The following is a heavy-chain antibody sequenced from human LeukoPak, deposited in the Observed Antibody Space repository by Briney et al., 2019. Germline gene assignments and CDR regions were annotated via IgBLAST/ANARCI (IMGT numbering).Heavy chain of an antibody. CDR3: AKDISVGATPYYFDY. V-gene: IGHV3-9*01. J-gene: IGHJ4*02. CDR1: GFTFDDYA. D-gene: IGHD1-26*01. Sequence: GGSLRLSCAASGFTFDDYAMHWVRQAPGKGLEWVSGIIWNSDSIGYADSVKGRFTISRDNAKNSLYLQVNSLRAEDTALYYCAKDISVGATPYYFDYWGQGTLVTVSS. CDR2: IIWNSDSI.